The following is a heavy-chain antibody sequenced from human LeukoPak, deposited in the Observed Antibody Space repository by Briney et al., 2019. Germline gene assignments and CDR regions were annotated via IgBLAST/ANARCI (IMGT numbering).Heavy chain of an antibody. D-gene: IGHD2-2*01. CDR1: GGSISSSNW. CDR3: ARVVVACTWGGPYCSSTHVGFDY. J-gene: IGHJ4*02. CDR2: IYHSGST. V-gene: IGHV4-4*02. Sequence: PSGTLSLTRAVSGGSISSSNWWSWVRQPPGKGLEWIGEIYHSGSTNYNPSLKSRVTISVDKSKSQFSLKLSSVTAADTAVYYCARVVVACTWGGPYCSSTHVGFDYWGQGTLVTVSS.